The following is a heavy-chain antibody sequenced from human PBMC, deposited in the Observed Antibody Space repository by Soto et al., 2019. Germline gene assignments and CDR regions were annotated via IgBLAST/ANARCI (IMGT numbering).Heavy chain of an antibody. CDR1: GFTFTSSA. CDR2: IVVGSGNT. CDR3: ARQVTYDILAPPCLLDY. J-gene: IGHJ4*02. V-gene: IGHV1-58*01. D-gene: IGHD3-9*01. Sequence: ASVKVSCKASGFTFTSSAVQWVRQARGQRLEWIGWIVVGSGNTNYAQKFQERVTITRDMSTSTAYMELRSVTAADTAVYYCARQVTYDILAPPCLLDYWGQGSLVTVSS.